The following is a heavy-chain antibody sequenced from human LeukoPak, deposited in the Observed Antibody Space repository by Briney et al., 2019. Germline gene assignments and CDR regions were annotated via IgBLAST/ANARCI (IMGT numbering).Heavy chain of an antibody. CDR1: GFTFSSYG. V-gene: IGHV3-23*01. Sequence: GGSLRLSCAASGFTFSSYGMSWVRTQAPGKGLEWVSAISGSAGSTYYADSVKGRFTISRDNSKNTLYLQMNSLRAEDTAVYYCAKDRYCSSTSRCTSYFDYWGQGTLVTVSS. J-gene: IGHJ4*02. D-gene: IGHD2-2*01. CDR3: AKDRYCSSTSRCTSYFDY. CDR2: ISGSAGST.